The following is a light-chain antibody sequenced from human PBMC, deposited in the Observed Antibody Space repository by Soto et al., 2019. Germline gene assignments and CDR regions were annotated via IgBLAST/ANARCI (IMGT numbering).Light chain of an antibody. CDR1: SSNIGAGYD. J-gene: IGLJ3*02. CDR2: GNS. CDR3: QYYDSSLSGWV. Sequence: QSVRTQPPSVSVAPGQRVTISCTGSSSNIGAGYDVHWYQQLPGTAPKLLIYGNSNRPSGVPDRFSGSKSGTSASLAITGLRAEDEADYYCQYYDSSLSGWVFGGGTKLTVL. V-gene: IGLV1-40*01.